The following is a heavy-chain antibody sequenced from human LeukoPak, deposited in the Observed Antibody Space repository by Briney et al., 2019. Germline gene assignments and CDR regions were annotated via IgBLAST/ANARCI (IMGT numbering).Heavy chain of an antibody. CDR3: AKGQGFGEFPGDY. V-gene: IGHV3-23*01. CDR1: GFTFSSYA. D-gene: IGHD3-10*01. J-gene: IGHJ4*02. CDR2: ISGSGGST. Sequence: GGSLRLSCAASGFTFSSYAMSWVRQAPGKGLEWVSAISGSGGSTYYADSVKGRFTISRDNSKNTLYLQMNSLTAEDTAVYYCAKGQGFGEFPGDYWGQGTLVTVSS.